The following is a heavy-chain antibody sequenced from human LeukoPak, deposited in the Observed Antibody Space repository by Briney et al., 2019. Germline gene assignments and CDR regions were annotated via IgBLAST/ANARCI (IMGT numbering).Heavy chain of an antibody. CDR2: ISGSGGGT. Sequence: GGSLRLSCAASRFTFSNYAMSWVRQAPGKGLEWVSAISGSGGGTYYAESVKGRFTISRDNSKNTLYLQMNSLRAEDTAVYYCAKDPYNRHYSTMDVWGQGTTVTVSS. V-gene: IGHV3-23*01. D-gene: IGHD1-14*01. CDR1: RFTFSNYA. J-gene: IGHJ6*02. CDR3: AKDPYNRHYSTMDV.